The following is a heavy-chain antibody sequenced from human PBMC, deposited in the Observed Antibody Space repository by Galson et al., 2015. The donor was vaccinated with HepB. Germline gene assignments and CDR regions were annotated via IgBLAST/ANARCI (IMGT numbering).Heavy chain of an antibody. CDR3: ARDFNDNTILLWYFDL. J-gene: IGHJ2*01. D-gene: IGHD3-9*01. CDR1: GFTFSDYY. CDR2: ISSSSSYT. V-gene: IGHV3-11*05. Sequence: SLRLSCAASGFTFSDYYMSWIRQAPGKGLEWVSYISSSSSYTNYADSVKGRFTISRDNAKNSLYLQMNSLRAEDTAEYYCARDFNDNTILLWYFDLWGRGTLVTVSS.